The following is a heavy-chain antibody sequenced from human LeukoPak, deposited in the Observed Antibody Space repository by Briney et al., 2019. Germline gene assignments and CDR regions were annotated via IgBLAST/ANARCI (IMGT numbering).Heavy chain of an antibody. D-gene: IGHD3-3*01. CDR1: GGTFSSYA. CDR2: ITPIFGTA. J-gene: IGHJ4*02. Sequence: ASVKVSCKASGGTFSSYAISWVRQAPGQGLEWMGGITPIFGTANYAQKFQGRVTITTDESTSTAYMELSSLRSEDTAVYYCARVKEDFGSPFDYWGQGTLVTVSS. V-gene: IGHV1-69*05. CDR3: ARVKEDFGSPFDY.